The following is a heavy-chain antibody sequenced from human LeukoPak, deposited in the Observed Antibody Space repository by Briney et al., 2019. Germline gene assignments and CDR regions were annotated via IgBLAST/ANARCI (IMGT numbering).Heavy chain of an antibody. CDR3: ARAVTTVTLFDL. CDR2: ISSGSRTT. J-gene: IGHJ4*02. V-gene: IGHV3-11*04. CDR1: GFTFSDYY. Sequence: PGRSLRLSCAASGFTFSDYYMGWVRQAPGKGLEWISYISSGSRTTYYADSVKGRLTISRDKANNLLYLQMNSLTAEDTAVYYCARAVTTVTLFDLWGQGTLVTISS. D-gene: IGHD4-17*01.